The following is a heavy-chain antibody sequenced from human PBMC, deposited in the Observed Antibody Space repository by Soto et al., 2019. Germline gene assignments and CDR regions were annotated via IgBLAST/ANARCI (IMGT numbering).Heavy chain of an antibody. J-gene: IGHJ4*02. CDR3: ARGGYYYDSSGYYELDY. CDR2: INPNSGGT. D-gene: IGHD3-22*01. Sequence: ASVKVSCAASGYTFTGYYMHWVRQAPGQGLEWMGWINPNSGGTNYAQKFQGWVTMTRDTSISTAYMELSRLRSDDTAVYYCARGGYYYDSSGYYELDYWGQGTLVTVSS. V-gene: IGHV1-2*04. CDR1: GYTFTGYY.